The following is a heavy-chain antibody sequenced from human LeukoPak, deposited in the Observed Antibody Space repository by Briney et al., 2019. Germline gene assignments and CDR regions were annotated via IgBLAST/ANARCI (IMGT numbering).Heavy chain of an antibody. V-gene: IGHV4-61*02. D-gene: IGHD6-19*01. J-gene: IGHJ4*02. CDR1: GGSISSGSYY. CDR3: AREEQWLQFDY. CDR2: IYTSGST. Sequence: SETLSLTCTVSGGSISSGSYYWSWIRQPAGKGLEWIGRIYTSGSTNYNPSLKSRVTISVDTSKNQFSLKLSSVTAADTAVYYCAREEQWLQFDYWGQGTLVTVSS.